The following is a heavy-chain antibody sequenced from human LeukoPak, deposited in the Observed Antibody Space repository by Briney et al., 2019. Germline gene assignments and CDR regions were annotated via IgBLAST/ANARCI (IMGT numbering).Heavy chain of an antibody. J-gene: IGHJ4*02. D-gene: IGHD1-26*01. CDR2: IYSGGST. CDR3: ARISGSYNFDY. CDR1: GFTVSSNY. Sequence: GGSLRLSCAASGFTVSSNYMSWVRQAPGKGLEWVSAIYSGGSTYYADSVKGRFAISRDNSKNTLYLQMNSLRVEDTAVYYCARISGSYNFDYWGQGTLVTVSS. V-gene: IGHV3-53*01.